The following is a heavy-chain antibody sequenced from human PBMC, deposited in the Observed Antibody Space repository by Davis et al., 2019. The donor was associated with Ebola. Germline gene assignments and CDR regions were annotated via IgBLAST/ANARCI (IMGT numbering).Heavy chain of an antibody. Sequence: PGGSLRLSCAASGLTFSGYGMHWVRQAPGKEPEWVAIIWYDGSKQYYRDSVRGRFIISRDNSKNMLYLQMNSLRVEDTAIYYCVGGEHGEFWGQGTLVSVSS. D-gene: IGHD3-10*01. CDR1: GLTFSGYG. CDR2: IWYDGSKQ. CDR3: VGGEHGEF. V-gene: IGHV3-33*01. J-gene: IGHJ4*02.